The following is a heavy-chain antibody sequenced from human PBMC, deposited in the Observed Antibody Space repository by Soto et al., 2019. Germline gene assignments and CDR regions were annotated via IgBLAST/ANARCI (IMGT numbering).Heavy chain of an antibody. J-gene: IGHJ4*02. D-gene: IGHD1-1*01. CDR2: IQPGDTDT. Sequence: PGESLKISFKPSGYNFINYLICWVRQPPVKGLEWMVFIQPGDTDTKYNPSFRGQITISVDKSISTAFLQWTSLRASDTAMYYCARLDTTQDRLDYCGQGTLVTVSS. V-gene: IGHV5-51*01. CDR1: GYNFINYL. CDR3: ARLDTTQDRLDY.